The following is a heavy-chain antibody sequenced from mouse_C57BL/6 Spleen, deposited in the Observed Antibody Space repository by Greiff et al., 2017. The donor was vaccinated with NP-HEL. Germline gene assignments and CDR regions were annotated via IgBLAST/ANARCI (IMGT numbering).Heavy chain of an antibody. V-gene: IGHV10-1*01. Sequence: EVKLVESGGGLVQPKGSLKLSCAASGFSFNTYAMNWVRQAPGKGLEWVARIRSKSNNYATYYADSVKDRFTISRDDSESMLYLQMNNLKTEDTAMYYCVRHENYGNFMDYWGQGTSVTVSS. CDR1: GFSFNTYA. CDR2: IRSKSNNYAT. D-gene: IGHD2-1*01. CDR3: VRHENYGNFMDY. J-gene: IGHJ4*01.